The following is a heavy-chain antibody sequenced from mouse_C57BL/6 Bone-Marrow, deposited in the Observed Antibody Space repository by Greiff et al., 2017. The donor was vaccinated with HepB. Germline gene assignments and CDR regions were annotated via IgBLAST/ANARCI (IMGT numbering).Heavy chain of an antibody. Sequence: VQLKQSGAELVRPGASVKLSCTASGFNIKDDYMHWVKQRPEQGLEWIGWIDPENGDTEYASKFQGKATITAETSSNTAYLQLSSLTSEDTAVYYCTTSAVRTPFAYWGQGTLVTVSA. J-gene: IGHJ3*01. V-gene: IGHV14-4*01. CDR3: TTSAVRTPFAY. D-gene: IGHD2-14*01. CDR2: IDPENGDT. CDR1: GFNIKDDY.